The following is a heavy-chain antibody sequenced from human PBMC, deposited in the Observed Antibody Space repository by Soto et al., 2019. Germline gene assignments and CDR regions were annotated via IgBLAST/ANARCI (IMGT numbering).Heavy chain of an antibody. CDR1: GGSTSSYY. Sequence: SATLSLTCTVSGGSTSSYYWSWIRQPPGKGLEWIGYIYYSGSTNYNPSLKSRVTISVDTSKNQFSLKLSSVTAADTAVYYCARDNGYSYGYTLDHWGQGTLVTVS. CDR3: ARDNGYSYGYTLDH. CDR2: IYYSGST. V-gene: IGHV4-59*01. J-gene: IGHJ4*02. D-gene: IGHD5-18*01.